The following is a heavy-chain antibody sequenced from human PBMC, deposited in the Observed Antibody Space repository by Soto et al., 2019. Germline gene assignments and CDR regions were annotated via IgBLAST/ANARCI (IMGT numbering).Heavy chain of an antibody. V-gene: IGHV3-7*01. Sequence: GSLRLSCAVSGFTFSDYWMSWVRQAPGKGLEWVANIKYDGSEKYYVDAVKGRFTISRDDGTNSLYLQMNSLRGEDTAVYYCSRGGYYGRHWGQGTLVTVSS. J-gene: IGHJ4*02. CDR1: GFTFSDYW. D-gene: IGHD3-10*01. CDR2: IKYDGSEK. CDR3: SRGGYYGRH.